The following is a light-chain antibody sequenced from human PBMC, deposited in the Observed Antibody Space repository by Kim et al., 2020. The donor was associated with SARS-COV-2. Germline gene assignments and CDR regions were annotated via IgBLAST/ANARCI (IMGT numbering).Light chain of an antibody. CDR1: NIESKS. CDR3: QVWDSSSAHYV. J-gene: IGLJ1*01. V-gene: IGLV3-21*04. Sequence: AHGKTARITCGGTNIESKSVHCYLQKPGQATVPVTYYENDRPSGSPERVSGSKSGSTATLTIRRVEAGDEADYYCQVWDSSSAHYVLGTGTKVTV. CDR2: YEN.